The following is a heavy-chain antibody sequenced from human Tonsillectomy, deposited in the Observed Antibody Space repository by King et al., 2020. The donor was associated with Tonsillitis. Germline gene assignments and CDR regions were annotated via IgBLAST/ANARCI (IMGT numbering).Heavy chain of an antibody. V-gene: IGHV4-4*07. J-gene: IGHJ3*02. CDR3: ARARYYYDSNGYCAFDI. D-gene: IGHD3-22*01. CDR1: PDSITDYY. Sequence: MQLQESGPGLVRPSETLSLTCTVSPDSITDYYWSWIRQPAGKGLEWIGRISSSGSTNYNPSLKSRVTMSVDTSKNQFSLKLTSVTAADTAVYYCARARYYYDSNGYCAFDIWGQGTMVTVSS. CDR2: ISSSGST.